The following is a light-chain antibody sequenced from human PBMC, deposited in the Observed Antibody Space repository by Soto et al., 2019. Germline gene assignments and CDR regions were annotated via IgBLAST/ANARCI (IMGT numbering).Light chain of an antibody. CDR1: SNDVGGYNY. CDR2: EVS. CDR3: SSYTYSSTLYYV. V-gene: IGLV2-14*01. J-gene: IGLJ1*01. Sequence: QSVLTQPASVSGSPGQSVTISCTGTSNDVGGYNYVSWYQQHPGKAPKLMIYEVSNRPSGVSNRFSGSKSGNTASLTISGLQAEDEADYYCSSYTYSSTLYYVFGTGTKLTVL.